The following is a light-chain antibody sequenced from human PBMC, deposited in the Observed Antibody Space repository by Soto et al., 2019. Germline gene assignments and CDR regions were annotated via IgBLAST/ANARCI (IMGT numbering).Light chain of an antibody. CDR1: QSVSSQ. Sequence: EIVLTQSPATLSLSPGERATLSCRASQSVSSQLAWYQHKPGQAPRLLIYDASNRATGIPDRFSGSGSGTDFTLTISSLEPEDVEVYYWAQRVWPWTVGQGTKVDIK. CDR2: DAS. CDR3: AQRVWPWT. J-gene: IGKJ1*01. V-gene: IGKV3-11*01.